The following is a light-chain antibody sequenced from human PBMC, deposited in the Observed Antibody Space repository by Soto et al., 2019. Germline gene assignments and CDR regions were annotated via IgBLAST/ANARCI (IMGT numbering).Light chain of an antibody. Sequence: QSVLTQPPSASGTPGQRVTISCSGSSSNVGSNPVNWYQQLPGTAPKRLIYTNNQRPSGVPDRFSGSKSGTSASLAISGLHSEDEADYYCAAWDDSLIALYVFGTGTKLTVL. V-gene: IGLV1-44*01. CDR3: AAWDDSLIALYV. J-gene: IGLJ1*01. CDR2: TNN. CDR1: SSNVGSNP.